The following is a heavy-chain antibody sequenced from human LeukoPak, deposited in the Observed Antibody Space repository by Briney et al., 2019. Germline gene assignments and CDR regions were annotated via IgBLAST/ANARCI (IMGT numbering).Heavy chain of an antibody. CDR2: MKQDGSVK. CDR3: TRDFVF. D-gene: IGHD3-3*01. Sequence: GGSLTLSCAASGFAFSTYLMDWVRQPPGKGLEWVGNMKQDGSVKHYVDSVGSRFTISKDNARNAVYLQMSALRGEVTAVYFFTRDFVFWGQGSLVTASS. CDR1: GFAFSTYL. J-gene: IGHJ4*02. V-gene: IGHV3-7*01.